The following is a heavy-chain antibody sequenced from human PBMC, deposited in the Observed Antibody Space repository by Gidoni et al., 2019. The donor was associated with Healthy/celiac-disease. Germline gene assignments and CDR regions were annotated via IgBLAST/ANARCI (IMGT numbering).Heavy chain of an antibody. CDR3: AKVLGAYDSGTYYYYGMDV. J-gene: IGHJ6*02. V-gene: IGHV3-23*01. CDR1: GFPFSTYA. CDR2: MSGSGGST. D-gene: IGHD3-10*01. Sequence: EVQLLESGGGLVQPGGSLRLSCVASGFPFSTYAMSWVRQAPGKGLGGVSGMSGSGGSTYYADSVKGRFTISRDNSKKALYLQMNSLRAEDTAVYYCAKVLGAYDSGTYYYYGMDVWGQGTTVTVSS.